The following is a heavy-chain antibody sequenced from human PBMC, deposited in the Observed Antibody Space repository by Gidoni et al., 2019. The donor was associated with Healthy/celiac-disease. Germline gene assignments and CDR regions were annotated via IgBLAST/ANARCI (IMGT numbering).Heavy chain of an antibody. J-gene: IGHJ4*02. Sequence: FSSYAMRWVRQAPGKRLEWVSAIRGSGGSTYYADSVKGRFTISRDNSKNTLYLQMNSLRAEDTAVYYCAKETVDYWGQGTLVTVSS. CDR3: AKETVDY. CDR2: IRGSGGST. CDR1: FSSYA. V-gene: IGHV3-23*01.